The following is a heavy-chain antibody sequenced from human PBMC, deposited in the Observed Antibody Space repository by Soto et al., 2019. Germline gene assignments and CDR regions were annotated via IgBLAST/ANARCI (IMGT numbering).Heavy chain of an antibody. Sequence: QVQLQESGPGLVKASETLSLTCSVSGGSISRYYWSWIRQPPGKGLEWIGYAYYSGDTGDNPSLKRRVTMAVVTSKNQVSIKLSSVTAADTAVYYCARDRSTYGGGGTGEVKENWFDPWGQGALVTVSS. D-gene: IGHD2-8*01. J-gene: IGHJ5*02. CDR1: GGSISRYY. V-gene: IGHV4-59*01. CDR2: AYYSGDT. CDR3: ARDRSTYGGGGTGEVKENWFDP.